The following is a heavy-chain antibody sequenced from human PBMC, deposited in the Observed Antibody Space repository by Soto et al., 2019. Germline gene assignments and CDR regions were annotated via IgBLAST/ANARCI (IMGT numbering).Heavy chain of an antibody. CDR1: GGSISSGGYY. J-gene: IGHJ5*02. CDR2: IFYSGTT. CDR3: ARGADP. Sequence: SETLSLTCTVSGGSISSGGYYWSWIRQHPGKGLEWIGYIFYSGTTYYNPSLKSRVTISVDTSKNQFPLKLSSVTAADTAGDYCARGADPWGKGTLVTVSS. V-gene: IGHV4-31*03.